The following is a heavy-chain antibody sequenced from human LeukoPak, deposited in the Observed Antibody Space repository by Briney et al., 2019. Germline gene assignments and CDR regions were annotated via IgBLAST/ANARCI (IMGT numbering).Heavy chain of an antibody. CDR2: ISSSSSYT. V-gene: IGHV3-11*06. D-gene: IGHD6-19*01. Sequence: GGSLRLSCAASGFTFSDYYMSWIRQAPGKGLEWVSYISSSSSYTNYADSVKGRFTISRDNAKNSLYLQMNSLRAEDTAVYYCARETAVAGTHCDYWGQGILVTVSS. CDR1: GFTFSDYY. J-gene: IGHJ4*02. CDR3: ARETAVAGTHCDY.